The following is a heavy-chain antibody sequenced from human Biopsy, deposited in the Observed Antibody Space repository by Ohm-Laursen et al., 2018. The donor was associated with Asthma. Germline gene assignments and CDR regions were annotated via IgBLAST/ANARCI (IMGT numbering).Heavy chain of an antibody. CDR2: ISAANGNT. J-gene: IGHJ3*02. Sequence: ASVKVSCKASGYTIINYAIHWVRQAPGHSLEWMGWISAANGNTKYSQKFQGRLTISRDTSASTAYMDLSSLRSEDTAVYYCARTYFDFLTGQVHDAFAMWGQGTMVTVSS. D-gene: IGHD3-9*01. CDR3: ARTYFDFLTGQVHDAFAM. V-gene: IGHV1-3*01. CDR1: GYTIINYA.